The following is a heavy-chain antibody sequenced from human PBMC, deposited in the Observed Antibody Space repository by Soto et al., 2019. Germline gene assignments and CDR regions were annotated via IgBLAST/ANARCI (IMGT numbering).Heavy chain of an antibody. J-gene: IGHJ3*02. CDR3: ATELNDMEAFDI. D-gene: IGHD1-1*01. CDR2: IWNDGSNK. V-gene: IGHV3-33*01. Sequence: QVQLVESGGGVVQPGMSLRLSCVASGFSFSTYGMHWVRQAPGKGLEWVAMIWNDGSNKYYANSMRDRFTISRDNSMNTLYLQMNSLRDEDSAVYYCATELNDMEAFDIWGRGTILTVSS. CDR1: GFSFSTYG.